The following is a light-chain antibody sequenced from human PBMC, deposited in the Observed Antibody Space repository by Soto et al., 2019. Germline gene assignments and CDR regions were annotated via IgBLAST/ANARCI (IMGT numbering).Light chain of an antibody. V-gene: IGKV3-20*01. CDR1: QSVSSGY. J-gene: IGKJ3*01. Sequence: EIELTQSPGTLSLSPGERATLSCRASQSVSSGYLAWYQQKPGQAPRLLIYGASSRPTGIPDRFRGSGSGTDITLTITILEPEDLAVYCCQYYDSSHPRLTFGPGTKVDIK. CDR3: QYYDSSHPRLT. CDR2: GAS.